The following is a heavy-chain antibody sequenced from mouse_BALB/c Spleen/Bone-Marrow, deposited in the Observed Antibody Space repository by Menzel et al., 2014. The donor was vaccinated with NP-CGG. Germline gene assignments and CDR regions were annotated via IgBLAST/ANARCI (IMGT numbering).Heavy chain of an antibody. CDR2: IWGDGST. CDR1: GFSLTGYG. J-gene: IGHJ4*01. Sequence: VQLQESGPGLVAPSQSLSITCTVSGFSLTGYGVNWVRQPPGKGLEWLGMIWGDGSTDYNSALKSRLSISKDNSKSQVFLKMNSLQTDDTARYHCARGEDYDDYYAMDYWGQGTSVTVSS. V-gene: IGHV2-6-7*02. D-gene: IGHD2-4*01. CDR3: ARGEDYDDYYAMDY.